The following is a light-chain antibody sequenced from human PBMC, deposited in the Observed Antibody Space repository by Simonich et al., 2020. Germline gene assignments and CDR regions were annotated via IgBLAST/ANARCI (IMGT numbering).Light chain of an antibody. V-gene: IGKV4-1*01. Sequence: DIVMTQSPDSLSVSLGERAPINCKSSQSVLYSSNNKNYLDWYQQKPGQPPKLLIYWASTRESGVPDRFSGSGSGTDFTLTISSLRAEDVAVYYCQQYYSTPPTFGGGTKVEIK. J-gene: IGKJ4*01. CDR3: QQYYSTPPT. CDR2: WAS. CDR1: QSVLYSSNNKNY.